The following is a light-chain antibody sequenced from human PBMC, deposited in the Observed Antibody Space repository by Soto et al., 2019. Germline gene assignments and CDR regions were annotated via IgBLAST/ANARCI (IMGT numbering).Light chain of an antibody. CDR1: QSVSSSY. V-gene: IGKV3-20*01. CDR2: GAS. J-gene: IGKJ4*01. Sequence: EIVLTQSPGTLSLSPGERATLSCRASQSVSSSYLAWYQQKPGQAPRLLIYGASSRATGIPDRFSGSGSGTDFTLTISRLEAEDFAVYYCQQYSSSRFGGGTKVEIK. CDR3: QQYSSSR.